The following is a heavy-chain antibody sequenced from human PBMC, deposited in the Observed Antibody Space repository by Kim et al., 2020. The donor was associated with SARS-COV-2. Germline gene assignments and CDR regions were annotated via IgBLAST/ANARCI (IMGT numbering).Heavy chain of an antibody. CDR1: GGSISGRLYY. Sequence: SETLSLTCTVSGGSISGRLYYWSWIRQHPGKGLEWIGYIFPSGSTSYNPSLKSRVSISIDKSNNQFHLKLISVTAADTAIYYCARHCTEGSSYPDPFDIWGQGTTVIVSS. D-gene: IGHD2-15*01. CDR2: IFPSGST. CDR3: ARHCTEGSSYPDPFDI. V-gene: IGHV4-31*03. J-gene: IGHJ3*02.